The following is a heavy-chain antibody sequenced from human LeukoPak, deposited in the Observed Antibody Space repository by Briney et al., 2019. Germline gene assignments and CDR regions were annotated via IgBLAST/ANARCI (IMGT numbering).Heavy chain of an antibody. V-gene: IGHV1-24*01. J-gene: IGHJ4*02. D-gene: IGHD7-27*01. CDR3: ATIAPGDLFDS. CDR2: FVPEDDET. CDR1: VSTLTEFS. Sequence: VGSVKVSCKVSVSTLTEFSIHWVRQAPGKGLEWMGCFVPEDDETIYAQSFQGRVTMTEDTSTDTAYMELSSLRSEDTAMYYCATIAPGDLFDSWGEGTLVTVSS.